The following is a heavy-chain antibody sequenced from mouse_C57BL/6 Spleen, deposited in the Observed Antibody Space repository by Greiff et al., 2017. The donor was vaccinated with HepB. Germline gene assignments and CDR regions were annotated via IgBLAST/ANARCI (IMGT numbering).Heavy chain of an antibody. D-gene: IGHD2-4*01. V-gene: IGHV2-5*01. CDR2: IWRGGST. Sequence: QVQLQQSGPGLVQPSQSLSITCTVSGFSLTSYGVHWVRQSPGKGLEWLGVIWRGGSTDYNAAFMSRLSITKDNSKSQVFFKMNSLQADDTAIYYCAKVIYYDYDGWYFDVWGTGTTVTVSS. CDR3: AKVIYYDYDGWYFDV. CDR1: GFSLTSYG. J-gene: IGHJ1*03.